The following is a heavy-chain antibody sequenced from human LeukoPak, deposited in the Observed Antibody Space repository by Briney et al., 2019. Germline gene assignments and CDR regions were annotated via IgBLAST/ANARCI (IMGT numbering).Heavy chain of an antibody. V-gene: IGHV3-11*01. D-gene: IGHD6-19*01. CDR3: ASSSGWLIDY. CDR2: ISSSGSTI. Sequence: GGSLRLSCVASRFTFSNYWMSWVRQAPGKGLEWVSYISSSGSTIYYADSVKGRFTISRDNAKNSLYLQMNSLRAEDTAVYYRASSSGWLIDYWGQGTLVTVSS. CDR1: RFTFSNYW. J-gene: IGHJ4*02.